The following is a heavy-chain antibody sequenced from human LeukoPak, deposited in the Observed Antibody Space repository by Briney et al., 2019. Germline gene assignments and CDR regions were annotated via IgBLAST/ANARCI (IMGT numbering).Heavy chain of an antibody. Sequence: SVKVSCKASGGTFSSYAISWVRQAPGQGLEWMGRIIPILGIANYAQKFQGRVTITADKSTSTAYMELSSLRSEDTAVYYCAREVCGGDCYHFDYWGQGTLVTVSS. D-gene: IGHD2-21*02. CDR1: GGTFSSYA. CDR2: IIPILGIA. V-gene: IGHV1-69*04. CDR3: AREVCGGDCYHFDY. J-gene: IGHJ4*02.